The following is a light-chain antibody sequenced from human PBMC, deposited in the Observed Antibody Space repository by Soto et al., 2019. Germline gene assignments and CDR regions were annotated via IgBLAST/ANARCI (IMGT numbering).Light chain of an antibody. Sequence: DIQMTQSPSTLSASIGDRVTITCRASQSISSWLAWYQQKPGKATKLLIYKASSLESGVPSRFSGSGSGTEFTLTISSLQPDDFATYYCQQFNDYFRTFGQGTKVEIK. V-gene: IGKV1-5*03. J-gene: IGKJ1*01. CDR1: QSISSW. CDR3: QQFNDYFRT. CDR2: KAS.